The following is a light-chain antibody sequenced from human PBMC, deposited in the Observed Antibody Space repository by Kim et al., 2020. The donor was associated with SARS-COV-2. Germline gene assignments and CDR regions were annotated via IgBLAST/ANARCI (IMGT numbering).Light chain of an antibody. CDR2: AAS. CDR3: KQYYTYPPT. J-gene: IGKJ2*01. CDR1: QGISTS. V-gene: IGKV1-16*01. Sequence: DIQMTQSPSSLSPSVGDRVTITCRASQGISTSLAWFQQKPGKVPKSLIYAASSLQTGVPSRFSGSGSGTDFTLTINSLQPEDFATYYCKQYYTYPPTCGQGTKLEI.